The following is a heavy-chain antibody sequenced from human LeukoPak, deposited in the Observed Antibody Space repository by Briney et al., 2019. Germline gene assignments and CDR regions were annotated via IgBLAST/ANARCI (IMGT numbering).Heavy chain of an antibody. Sequence: SQTLSLTCTVSGGSISSGDYYWSWIRQPPGKGLEWIGYIYYSGSTYYNPSLKSRVTISVGTSKNQFSLKLSSVTAADTAVYYCARGHTVTEFDYWGQGTLVTVSS. CDR2: IYYSGST. V-gene: IGHV4-30-4*01. CDR1: GGSISSGDYY. CDR3: ARGHTVTEFDY. D-gene: IGHD4-17*01. J-gene: IGHJ4*02.